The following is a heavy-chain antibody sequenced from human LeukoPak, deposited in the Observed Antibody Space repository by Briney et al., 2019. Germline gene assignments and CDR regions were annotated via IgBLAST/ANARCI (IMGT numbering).Heavy chain of an antibody. CDR1: GGSISTYY. D-gene: IGHD6-13*01. CDR2: MYTTGGT. Sequence: SQTLSLTCSVSGGSISTYYWSWIRQPAGKGLEWIGRMYTTGGTNYNPSLKSRVTMSVDTSKNQFSLKLSSVTAADTAVYYCARGNSSHPYYYYYYMDVWGKGTTVTVSS. J-gene: IGHJ6*03. CDR3: ARGNSSHPYYYYYYMDV. V-gene: IGHV4-4*07.